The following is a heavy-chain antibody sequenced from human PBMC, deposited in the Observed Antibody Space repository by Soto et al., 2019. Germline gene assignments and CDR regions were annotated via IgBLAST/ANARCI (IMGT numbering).Heavy chain of an antibody. CDR2: ISSSGSTI. Sequence: PGGSLRLSCAASGFTFSSYEMNWVRQAPGKGLEWVSYISSSGSTIYYADSVKGRFTISRDNAKNSLYLQMNSLRAEDTVVYYCARDHKGGYYYYGMDLWGQGTTVTVSS. V-gene: IGHV3-48*03. CDR1: GFTFSSYE. CDR3: ARDHKGGYYYYGMDL. J-gene: IGHJ6*02.